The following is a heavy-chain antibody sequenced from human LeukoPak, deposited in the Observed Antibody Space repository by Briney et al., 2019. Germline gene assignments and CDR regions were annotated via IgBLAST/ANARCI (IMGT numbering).Heavy chain of an antibody. V-gene: IGHV3-23*01. J-gene: IGHJ4*02. CDR2: ISGSGGST. Sequence: GGSLRLSCAASGFTFSSYAMSWVRQAPGKGLEWVSAISGSGGSTYYADSVKGRFTISRDNPKNTLYLQMNSLRAEDTAVYYCAKEGRGLLRYFDWLLYPGKYYFDYWGQGTLVTVSS. D-gene: IGHD3-9*01. CDR3: AKEGRGLLRYFDWLLYPGKYYFDY. CDR1: GFTFSSYA.